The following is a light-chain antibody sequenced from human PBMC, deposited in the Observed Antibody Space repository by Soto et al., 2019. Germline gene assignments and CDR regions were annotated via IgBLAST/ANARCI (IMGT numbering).Light chain of an antibody. CDR1: SGSVSTSYY. J-gene: IGLJ3*02. CDR2: STN. CDR3: VLYLGRGIWV. V-gene: IGLV8-61*01. Sequence: QTVVTQEPSFSVSPGRTVTLTCGLSSGSVSTSYYPSWYQQTPGQAPRTLIYSTNTRSSGVPDRFSGSILGNKAALTITGAKAVDESDYYCVLYLGRGIWVLGGGTKLTFL.